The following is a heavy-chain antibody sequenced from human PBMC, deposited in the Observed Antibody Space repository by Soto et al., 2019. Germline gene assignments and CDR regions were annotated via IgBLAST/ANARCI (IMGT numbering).Heavy chain of an antibody. J-gene: IGHJ6*02. Sequence: EVQLLESGGGLEQPGGSLRLSCAVSGFTFSSFAMTWVRQAPGKGLEWVSGISGDGISTYYTDSVKGRFTISRDNSKNTLYLQMNSLRVEDTAVYFWAREVWRTVTTDAGEHYYYDGMDVWGQGTTVTVSS. D-gene: IGHD4-17*01. CDR1: GFTFSSFA. CDR2: ISGDGIST. V-gene: IGHV3-23*01. CDR3: AREVWRTVTTDAGEHYYYDGMDV.